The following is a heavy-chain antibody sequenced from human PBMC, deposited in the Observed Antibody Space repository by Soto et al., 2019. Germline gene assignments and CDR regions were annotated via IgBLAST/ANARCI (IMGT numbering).Heavy chain of an antibody. CDR3: ARVLIPSWGFDY. J-gene: IGHJ4*02. D-gene: IGHD3-16*01. V-gene: IGHV4-61*01. CDR2: IYYSGST. Sequence: SETLSLTCPVSGGSVSSGSYYWSWLRQPPGKGLEWIGYIYYSGSTNYNPSLKSRVTITVDTSKNQFSLKLSSVTAADTAVYYCARVLIPSWGFDYWGQGTLVTVSS. CDR1: GGSVSSGSYY.